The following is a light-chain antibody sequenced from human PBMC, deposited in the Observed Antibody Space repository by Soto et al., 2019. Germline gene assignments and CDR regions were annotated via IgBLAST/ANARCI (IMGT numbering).Light chain of an antibody. CDR1: QSVTTW. CDR3: QQYSTYPIT. Sequence: IQMTQSPSSLSASVGDRVTITCRASQSVTTWLAWYQQKPGKAPKLLIYKASNLESGFPSRFTGSGSGTEFTLTISSLQSDDFATYYCQQYSTYPITFGQGTRLEIK. V-gene: IGKV1-5*03. CDR2: KAS. J-gene: IGKJ5*01.